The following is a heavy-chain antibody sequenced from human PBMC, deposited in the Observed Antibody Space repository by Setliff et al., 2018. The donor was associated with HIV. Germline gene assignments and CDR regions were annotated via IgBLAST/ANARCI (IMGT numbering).Heavy chain of an antibody. Sequence: SETLSLTCTVSGDSVSSGAYYWSWIRQLPGKGLEYIGYISYRGTTYYNPSLKNRVTISLDKSENQFTLKVISMTAADTAVYYCARLSCSSNSCPFDYWVQGTLVTVS. CDR3: ARLSCSSNSCPFDY. CDR1: GDSVSSGAYY. CDR2: ISYRGTT. V-gene: IGHV4-31*03. D-gene: IGHD2-2*01. J-gene: IGHJ4*02.